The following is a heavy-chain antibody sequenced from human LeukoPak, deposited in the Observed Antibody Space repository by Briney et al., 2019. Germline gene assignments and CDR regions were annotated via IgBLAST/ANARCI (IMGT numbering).Heavy chain of an antibody. CDR1: GGTFSSYA. CDR2: IIPILGIA. J-gene: IGHJ4*02. V-gene: IGHV1-69*04. Sequence: SVKVSCKASGGTFSSYAISCVRQAPGQGLEWMGRIIPILGIANYAQKLQGRVTITADKSTSTAYMELSSLRSEDTAVYYCARDPRGRGANLEHYFDYWGQGTLVTVSS. CDR3: ARDPRGRGANLEHYFDY. D-gene: IGHD1-26*01.